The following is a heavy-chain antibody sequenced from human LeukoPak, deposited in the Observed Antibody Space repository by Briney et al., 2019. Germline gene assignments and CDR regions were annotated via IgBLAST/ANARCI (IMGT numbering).Heavy chain of an antibody. D-gene: IGHD3-10*01. CDR3: ARDLGSGSYYNDPFDY. Sequence: GGSLRLSCAASGFTFDDYAMHWVRQAPGKGLEWVSGISWNSGSIGYADSVKGRFTISRDNAKNSLYLQMNSLRAEDTAVYYCARDLGSGSYYNDPFDYWGQGTLVTVSS. CDR2: ISWNSGSI. CDR1: GFTFDDYA. J-gene: IGHJ4*02. V-gene: IGHV3-9*01.